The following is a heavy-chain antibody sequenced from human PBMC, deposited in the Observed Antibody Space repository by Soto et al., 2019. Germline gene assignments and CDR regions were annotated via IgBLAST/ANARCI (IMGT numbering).Heavy chain of an antibody. D-gene: IGHD4-17*01. Sequence: EVQLVESGGGSVQPGGSLRLSCVASGFTFSNYWMHWVRQVPGKGPVWVSRINSDGSSASYADSVKGRFTISRDNAKNTVYLQMSSLRAEDTAVSYCATVFEYWGQGTLVTVSS. CDR1: GFTFSNYW. CDR2: INSDGSSA. CDR3: ATVFEY. V-gene: IGHV3-74*01. J-gene: IGHJ4*02.